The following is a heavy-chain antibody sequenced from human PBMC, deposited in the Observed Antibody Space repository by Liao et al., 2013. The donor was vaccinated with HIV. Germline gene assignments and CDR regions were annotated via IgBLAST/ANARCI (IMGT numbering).Heavy chain of an antibody. Sequence: QLQLQESGPGLVKPSETLSLTCTVSGGSINSRGYYWGWIRQPPGKGLEWIGSIYYTGSTYYNPSLKSRVTMSVDTTKKQFSLRLSSVTAADTAVYYCARDGRYGDYPRAFDIWGQGTMVIVSS. CDR1: GGSINSRGYY. CDR3: ARDGRYGDYPRAFDI. D-gene: IGHD2-21*02. J-gene: IGHJ3*02. V-gene: IGHV4-39*07. CDR2: IYYTGST.